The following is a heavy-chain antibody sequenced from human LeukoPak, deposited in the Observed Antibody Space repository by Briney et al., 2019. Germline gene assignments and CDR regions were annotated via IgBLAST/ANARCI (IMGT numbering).Heavy chain of an antibody. CDR3: ATVPRRITIFGVIISRPDRLDY. J-gene: IGHJ4*02. CDR1: GYTITELS. D-gene: IGHD3-3*01. CDR2: FDPEDGET. V-gene: IGHV1-24*01. Sequence: ASVKVSCKVSGYTITELSMHWVRQAPGKGLEWMGGFDPEDGETIYAQKFQGRVTMTEDTSTDTAYMELSSLRSEDTAVYYCATVPRRITIFGVIISRPDRLDYWGQGTLVTVSS.